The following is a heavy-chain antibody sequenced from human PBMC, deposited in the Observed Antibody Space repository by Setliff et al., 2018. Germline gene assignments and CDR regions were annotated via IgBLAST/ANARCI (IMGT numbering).Heavy chain of an antibody. CDR1: GGSISSHY. CDR2: ISYSGSA. Sequence: PSETLSLTCTVSGGSISSHYWSWIRQPPGKGLEWVGTISYSGSANYNPSLKSRVTISVDTSKNQFSLKLSSVTAADTAVYYCARPKYYNFWSAYYFDYWGQGTLVTVSS. D-gene: IGHD3-3*01. CDR3: ARPKYYNFWSAYYFDY. V-gene: IGHV4-59*11. J-gene: IGHJ4*02.